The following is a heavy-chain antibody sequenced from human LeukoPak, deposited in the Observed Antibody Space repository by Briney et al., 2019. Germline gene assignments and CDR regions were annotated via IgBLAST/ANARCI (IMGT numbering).Heavy chain of an antibody. J-gene: IGHJ3*02. D-gene: IGHD3-16*01. CDR1: GGSISSYY. CDR2: IYYSGST. Sequence: PSETLSLTRTVSGGSISSYYWSWIRQPPGKGLEWVGYIYYSGSTHYNPSLKSRVTISADTSKNQFSLKLSSVTAADTAVYYCARYDPGAFDIWGQGTMVTVSS. CDR3: ARYDPGAFDI. V-gene: IGHV4-59*12.